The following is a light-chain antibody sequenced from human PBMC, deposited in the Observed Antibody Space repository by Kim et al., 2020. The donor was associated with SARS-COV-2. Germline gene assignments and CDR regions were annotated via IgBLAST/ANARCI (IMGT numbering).Light chain of an antibody. CDR2: QDS. Sequence: SVSPGQTANITCSGDKLGDKYACWYRQKPGQSPVLVIFQDSKRPSGIPGRFSCSNSWNTATLTISGTQAMDEADYYCQAWDSSTVVFGGGTQLTVL. V-gene: IGLV3-1*01. CDR1: KLGDKY. J-gene: IGLJ2*01. CDR3: QAWDSSTVV.